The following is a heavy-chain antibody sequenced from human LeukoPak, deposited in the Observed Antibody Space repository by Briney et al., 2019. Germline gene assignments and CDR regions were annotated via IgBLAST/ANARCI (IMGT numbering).Heavy chain of an antibody. J-gene: IGHJ4*02. CDR2: IWYDGSNK. CDR3: ASSSGQYGSGSYYLDY. Sequence: GGSLRLSCAASGFTFSSYGMHWVRQAPGKGLECVAVIWYDGSNKYYADSVKGRFTISRDNSKNTLYLQMNSLRAEDTAVYYCASSSGQYGSGSYYLDYWGQGTLVTVSS. CDR1: GFTFSSYG. D-gene: IGHD3-10*01. V-gene: IGHV3-33*01.